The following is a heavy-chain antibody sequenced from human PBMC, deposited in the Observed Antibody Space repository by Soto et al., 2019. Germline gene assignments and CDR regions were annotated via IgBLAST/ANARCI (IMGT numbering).Heavy chain of an antibody. CDR1: GGTFSSYA. CDR3: ATVRRFLEWADYGDVDY. CDR2: IIPIFGTA. Sequence: QVQLVQSGAEVKKPGSSVKVSCKASGGTFSSYAISWVRQAPGQGLEWMGGIIPIFGTANYAQKFQGRVTISADESTSTASMELSSLRSDDTAVYYCATVRRFLEWADYGDVDYWGNGTLVTVSS. J-gene: IGHJ4*01. V-gene: IGHV1-69*01. D-gene: IGHD3-3*01.